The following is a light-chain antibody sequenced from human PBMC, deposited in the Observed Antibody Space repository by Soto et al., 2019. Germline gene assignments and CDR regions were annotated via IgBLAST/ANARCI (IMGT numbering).Light chain of an antibody. CDR2: GAS. V-gene: IGKV3-15*01. CDR3: QQYNNWPIT. CDR1: QNILSN. J-gene: IGKJ5*01. Sequence: EIVITQSPSTLSASPGERATLSCRASQNILSNLAWYQQKPGQAPRLLIYGASTRATGIPARFSGSGSGTEFTLTISSLQSEDFEIYYCQQYNNWPITFGQGTRLEIK.